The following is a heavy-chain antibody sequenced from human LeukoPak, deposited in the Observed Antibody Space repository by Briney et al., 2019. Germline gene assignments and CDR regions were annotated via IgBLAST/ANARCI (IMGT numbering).Heavy chain of an antibody. V-gene: IGHV1-69*01. D-gene: IGHD4-23*01. CDR1: GGTFGSYV. CDR2: ILPIFGTA. J-gene: IGHJ5*02. CDR3: ARDRGGLDP. Sequence: SVKVSCKTSGGTFGSYVISWVRQAPGQGLDWMGGILPIFGTADYAQKFQGRVTITADESTNTAYIELKSLTSEDTAVYYCARDRGGLDPWGQGTLVTVSS.